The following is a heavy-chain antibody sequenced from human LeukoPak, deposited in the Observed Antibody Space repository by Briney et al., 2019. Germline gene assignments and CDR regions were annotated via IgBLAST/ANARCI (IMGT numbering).Heavy chain of an antibody. Sequence: PGGSLRLSCAASGFTFSNYWMSWVRQAPGKGLEWVANIKQDGSERYYVDSVKGRLSISRDNAKKSLYLQMNSLRAEDSAVYYCARERGYSSSWYGGLEYWGQGTLVTVSS. D-gene: IGHD6-13*01. CDR3: ARERGYSSSWYGGLEY. CDR1: GFTFSNYW. J-gene: IGHJ4*02. V-gene: IGHV3-7*01. CDR2: IKQDGSER.